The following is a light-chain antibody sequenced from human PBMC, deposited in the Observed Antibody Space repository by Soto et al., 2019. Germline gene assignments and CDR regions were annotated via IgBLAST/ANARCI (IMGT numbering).Light chain of an antibody. J-gene: IGLJ1*01. V-gene: IGLV2-23*02. CDR3: CSYASSSTSV. CDR2: EVT. Sequence: QSVLTQPASVSGSPGQSITISCTGTSGDVGSYNLVSWYQQHPGKAPKLMIYEVTKRPSGVSDRFSGSKSGNTASLTISGLQAEDEAHYYCCSYASSSTSVFGTGTKVT. CDR1: SGDVGSYNL.